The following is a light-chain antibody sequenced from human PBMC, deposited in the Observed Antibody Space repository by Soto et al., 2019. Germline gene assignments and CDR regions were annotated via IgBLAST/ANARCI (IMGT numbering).Light chain of an antibody. CDR3: QQRSNWPYLT. J-gene: IGKJ4*01. CDR1: QSVSSSY. CDR2: GAS. Sequence: EIVLTQSPGTLSLSPGERATLSCRASQSVSSSYLAWSQQKPGQAPRLLIYGASSRATGIPDRFSGSGSGTDFTLTIASLEPDDFAVYYCQQRSNWPYLTFGGGTRV. V-gene: IGKV3D-20*02.